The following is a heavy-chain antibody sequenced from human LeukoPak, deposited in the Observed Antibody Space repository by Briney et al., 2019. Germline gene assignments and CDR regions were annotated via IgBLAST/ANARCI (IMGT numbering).Heavy chain of an antibody. D-gene: IGHD5-24*01. J-gene: IGHJ4*02. V-gene: IGHV1-2*02. CDR1: GYTFTSYY. Sequence: GASVKVSCKASGYTFTSYYIHWVRQAPGQGLEWMGWINPNSGGTNYAQEFQGRVTMTRDTSISTAYLELSRLRSDDTAVYYCARGLQLRDFDYWGQGTLVTVSS. CDR2: INPNSGGT. CDR3: ARGLQLRDFDY.